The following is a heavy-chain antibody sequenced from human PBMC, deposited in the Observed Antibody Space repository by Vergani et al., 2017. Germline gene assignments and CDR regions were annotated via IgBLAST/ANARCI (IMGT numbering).Heavy chain of an antibody. CDR1: GGTFSSYA. Sequence: QVQLVQSGAEVKKPGSSVKVSCKASGGTFSSYAISWVRQAPGQGLEWMGGIIPIFGTANYAQKFQGRVTITADESTSTAYMERSSLRSEDTAVYYCARAPTSIAAAGTNYYYYYYMDVWGKGTTVTVSS. V-gene: IGHV1-69*01. D-gene: IGHD6-13*01. CDR3: ARAPTSIAAAGTNYYYYYYMDV. CDR2: IIPIFGTA. J-gene: IGHJ6*03.